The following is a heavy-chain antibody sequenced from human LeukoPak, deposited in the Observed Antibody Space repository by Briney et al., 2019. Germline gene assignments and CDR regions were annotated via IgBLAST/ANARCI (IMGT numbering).Heavy chain of an antibody. D-gene: IGHD2-15*01. V-gene: IGHV1-69*04. Sequence: ASVRVSCKASGGTFSSYAISWVRQAPGQGLEWMGRIIPILGIANYAQKFQGRVTITADKSTSTAYMELSSLRSEDTAVHYCARAQPLGYCSGGSCYPFDYWGQGTLVTVSS. CDR3: ARAQPLGYCSGGSCYPFDY. J-gene: IGHJ4*02. CDR1: GGTFSSYA. CDR2: IIPILGIA.